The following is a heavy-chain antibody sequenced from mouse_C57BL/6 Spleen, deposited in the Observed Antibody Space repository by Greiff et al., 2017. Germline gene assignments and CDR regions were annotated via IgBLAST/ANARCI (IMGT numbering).Heavy chain of an antibody. CDR2: IRNKANGYTT. Sequence: EVKLVESGGGLVQPGGSLRLSCAASGFTFTDSYMSWVRQPPGQALEWLGFIRNKANGYTTEYSASVYGRFTISRDTSQSILYLQMNALRAEDSATYYCAIYMTTVVASDYSMDYWGQGTSVTVSS. CDR1: GFTFTDSY. D-gene: IGHD1-1*01. J-gene: IGHJ4*01. V-gene: IGHV7-3*01. CDR3: AIYMTTVVASDYSMDY.